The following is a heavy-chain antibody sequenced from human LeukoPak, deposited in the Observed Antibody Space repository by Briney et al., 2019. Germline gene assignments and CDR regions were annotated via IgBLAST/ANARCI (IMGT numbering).Heavy chain of an antibody. CDR2: IKQDGSEI. Sequence: GGSLRLSCAASGFTFDDYAMHWVRQAPGKGLEWVANIKQDGSEIHYVDSVKGRFTISRDNAKNSVYLQMNSLRAEDTAVYYCARDYGDTYWGQGTLVTVSS. CDR1: GFTFDDYA. CDR3: ARDYGDTY. J-gene: IGHJ4*02. D-gene: IGHD4-17*01. V-gene: IGHV3-7*01.